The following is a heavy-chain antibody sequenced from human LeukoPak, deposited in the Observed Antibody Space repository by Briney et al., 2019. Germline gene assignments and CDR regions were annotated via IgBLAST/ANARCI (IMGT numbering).Heavy chain of an antibody. CDR1: GGSFSGYY. D-gene: IGHD5-18*01. J-gene: IGHJ4*02. V-gene: IGHV4-34*01. Sequence: SETLSLTCAVYGGSFSGYYWSWIRQPPGKGLGWIGEINHSGSTNYNPSLKSRVTISVDTSKNQFSLKLSSVTAADTAVYYCARAGTAMVYDYWGQGTLVTVSS. CDR3: ARAGTAMVYDY. CDR2: INHSGST.